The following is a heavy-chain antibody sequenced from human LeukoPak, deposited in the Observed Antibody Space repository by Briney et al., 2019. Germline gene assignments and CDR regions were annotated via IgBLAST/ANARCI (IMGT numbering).Heavy chain of an antibody. J-gene: IGHJ4*02. CDR3: AREQKTGDSRHFDY. CDR2: ISSDGNTT. Sequence: GGSLRLSCAASGFTFSSYWMHWVRQVPGKGLVWVSRISSDGNTTTYADSVKGRFTISRDNAKNTLYLQLNSLRAEDTAVYYCAREQKTGDSRHFDYWGQGTLVTVSS. D-gene: IGHD7-27*01. V-gene: IGHV3-74*01. CDR1: GFTFSSYW.